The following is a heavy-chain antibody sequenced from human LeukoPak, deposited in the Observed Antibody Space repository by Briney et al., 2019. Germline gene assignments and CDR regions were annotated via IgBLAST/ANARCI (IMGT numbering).Heavy chain of an antibody. J-gene: IGHJ4*02. V-gene: IGHV2-70*11. CDR2: IDWDDDK. Sequence: VSGPTLVNPTQTLTLTCTFSGFSLSTSGMCVSWIRQPPGKALEWLARIDWDDDKYYNTSLKTRLTISKDTSKNQVVLTIINMDPVDTATYYCARTDSNGYYSDYWGQGTLVTVSS. CDR3: ARTDSNGYYSDY. CDR1: GFSLSTSGMC. D-gene: IGHD3-22*01.